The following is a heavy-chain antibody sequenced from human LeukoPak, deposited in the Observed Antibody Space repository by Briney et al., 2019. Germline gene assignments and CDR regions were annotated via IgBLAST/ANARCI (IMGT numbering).Heavy chain of an antibody. V-gene: IGHV4-59*01. Sequence: TSETLSLTCTVSGGSLSPYYWSWIRQSPGKGLEWIGYISYSGSTNSHPSLKSRVTISVDMSKPQFYLELSSVTAADTAVYYCARLVKPGSGYYYYYFDHWGQGTLVTVSS. CDR3: ARLVKPGSGYYYYYFDH. J-gene: IGHJ4*02. D-gene: IGHD3-22*01. CDR1: GGSLSPYY. CDR2: ISYSGST.